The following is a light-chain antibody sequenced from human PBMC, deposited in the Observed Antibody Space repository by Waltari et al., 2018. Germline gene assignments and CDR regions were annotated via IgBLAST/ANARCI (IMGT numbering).Light chain of an antibody. J-gene: IGLJ2*01. CDR2: GNT. CDR1: SPNIGAGYD. V-gene: IGLV1-40*01. Sequence: QSVLTQPPSVSGAPGQRVTISCTGGSPNIGAGYDVHWYHQVPGTAPKLLIYGNTNRPSGVPDRFSGSKSGTSASLAITGLQAEDEADYYCQSYDSSLSGMLFGGGTKLTVL. CDR3: QSYDSSLSGML.